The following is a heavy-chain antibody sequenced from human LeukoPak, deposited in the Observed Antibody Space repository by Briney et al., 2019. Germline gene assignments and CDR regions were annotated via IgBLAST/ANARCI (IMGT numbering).Heavy chain of an antibody. CDR1: GYSISSGYY. Sequence: SETLSLTCAVSGYSISSGYYWGWIRQPPGKGLEWIGSIYHSGSTYYNPSLKSRVTISVDTSKNQFSLKLSSVTAADTAVYYCAKNIGIAVAGNDYWGQGTRVTVSS. CDR2: IYHSGST. CDR3: AKNIGIAVAGNDY. D-gene: IGHD6-19*01. J-gene: IGHJ4*02. V-gene: IGHV4-38-2*01.